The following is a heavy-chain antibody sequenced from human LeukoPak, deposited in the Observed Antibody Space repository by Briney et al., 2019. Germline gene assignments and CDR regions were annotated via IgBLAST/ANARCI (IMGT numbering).Heavy chain of an antibody. CDR1: GFTFSSYA. CDR3: VREGYFVFDF. CDR2: TKKDGSEK. V-gene: IGHV3-7*01. Sequence: QPGGSLRLSCAASGFTFSSYAMSWVRQAPGKGLEWVANTKKDGSEKYYVDSVKGRFTISRDNAKNSLYLQMNSLRVEDTAVYYCVREGYFVFDFWGQGALVTVSS. J-gene: IGHJ4*02. D-gene: IGHD2-21*01.